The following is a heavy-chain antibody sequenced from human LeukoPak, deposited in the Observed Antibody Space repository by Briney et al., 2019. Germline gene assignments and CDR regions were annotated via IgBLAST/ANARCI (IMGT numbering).Heavy chain of an antibody. Sequence: KPSETLSLTCAVYGGSFSDYYWTWVRQSPGKGLEWIGEINHSGSTNYNPSLKSRVTISADTSKSQFSLKVTSVTAADTALYYCARVAHPSRNGHYLGYWGQGTLVTISS. D-gene: IGHD1-14*01. V-gene: IGHV4-34*01. J-gene: IGHJ4*02. CDR1: GGSFSDYY. CDR2: INHSGST. CDR3: ARVAHPSRNGHYLGY.